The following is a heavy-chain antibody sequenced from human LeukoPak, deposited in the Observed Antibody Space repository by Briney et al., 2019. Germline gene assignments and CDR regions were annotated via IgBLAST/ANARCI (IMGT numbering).Heavy chain of an antibody. V-gene: IGHV1-2*02. CDR2: INPNSGGT. CDR1: GYAFTGYY. D-gene: IGHD6-13*01. Sequence: ASVKVSCKASGYAFTGYYIHWVRQAPAQGLEWMGWINPNSGGTNYAQKFQGRVTMTRDTSISTAYMELSRLRSDDTAVYYCAKGLEQQLVPDFDYWGQGTLVTVSS. CDR3: AKGLEQQLVPDFDY. J-gene: IGHJ4*02.